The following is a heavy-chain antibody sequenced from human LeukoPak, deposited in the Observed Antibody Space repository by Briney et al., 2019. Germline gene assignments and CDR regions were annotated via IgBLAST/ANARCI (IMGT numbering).Heavy chain of an antibody. D-gene: IGHD3-22*01. V-gene: IGHV1-2*02. J-gene: IGHJ5*02. Sequence: ASVKVSCKASGYTFTGYYMHWVRQAPGQGLEWMGWINPNSGGTNYAQKFQGRVTMTRDTSISTAYMELSRLRSDDTAVYYCARGPSYDSSGYYWFDPWGQGTLVTVSS. CDR1: GYTFTGYY. CDR3: ARGPSYDSSGYYWFDP. CDR2: INPNSGGT.